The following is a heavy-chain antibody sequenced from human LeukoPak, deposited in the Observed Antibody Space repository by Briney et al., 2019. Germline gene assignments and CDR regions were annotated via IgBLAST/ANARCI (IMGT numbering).Heavy chain of an antibody. Sequence: GGSLRLSCAASGFTFSSHWMTWICQAPGKGLEWVASIKKDVDEKYYVDSVKGRFTISRDNAKNSLYLQMNSLRAEDTAVYYCARDEKSTVYDFWSGNYYYYYMDVWGKGTTVTVSS. CDR1: GFTFSSHW. CDR3: ARDEKSTVYDFWSGNYYYYYMDV. D-gene: IGHD3-3*01. J-gene: IGHJ6*03. CDR2: IKKDVDEK. V-gene: IGHV3-7*01.